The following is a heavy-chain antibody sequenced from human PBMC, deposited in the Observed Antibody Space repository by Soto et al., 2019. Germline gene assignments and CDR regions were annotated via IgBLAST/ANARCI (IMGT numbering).Heavy chain of an antibody. CDR2: IYYSGST. CDR1: GGSISSYY. D-gene: IGHD3-9*01. V-gene: IGHV4-59*01. J-gene: IGHJ6*03. CDR3: ARDEVRYFDWSPGGYYYYMDV. Sequence: SETLSLTCTVSGGSISSYYWSWIRQPPGKGLEWIGYIYYSGSTNYNPSLKSRVTISVDTSKNQFSLKLSSVTAADTAVYYCARDEVRYFDWSPGGYYYYMDVWGKGTTVTVSS.